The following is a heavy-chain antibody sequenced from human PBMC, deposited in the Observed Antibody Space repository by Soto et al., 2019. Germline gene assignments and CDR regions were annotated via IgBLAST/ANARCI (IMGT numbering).Heavy chain of an antibody. CDR1: GFTFSSYS. Sequence: GSLRLSCAASGFTFSSYSMNWVRQAPGKGLEWVSSISSSSSYIYYADSVKGRFTISRDNAKNSLYLQMNSLRAEDTAVYFCAGELVVVAATSDDAFDIWGQGTMVTVSS. CDR2: ISSSSSYI. V-gene: IGHV3-21*01. D-gene: IGHD2-15*01. CDR3: AGELVVVAATSDDAFDI. J-gene: IGHJ3*02.